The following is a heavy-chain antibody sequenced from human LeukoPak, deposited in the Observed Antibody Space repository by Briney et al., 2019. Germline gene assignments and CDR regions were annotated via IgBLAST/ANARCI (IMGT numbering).Heavy chain of an antibody. D-gene: IGHD5-12*01. J-gene: IGHJ6*04. CDR3: ARGISLRVRYSRHGMDV. V-gene: IGHV4-34*01. CDR1: SWSFSGYY. Sequence: PSETLSLTCAVYSWSFSGYYCSWIRQPPGKGLEWIGEINHSGSTDYNPSLKSRVTISVDTSKNQFSLKLSSVTAADTAVYYCARGISLRVRYSRHGMDVWGKGTTVTVSS. CDR2: INHSGST.